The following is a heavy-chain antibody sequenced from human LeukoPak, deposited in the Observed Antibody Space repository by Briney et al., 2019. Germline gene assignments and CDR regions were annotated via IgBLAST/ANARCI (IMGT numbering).Heavy chain of an antibody. V-gene: IGHV4-61*02. CDR3: ARVRSSYDFWSGSNDY. J-gene: IGHJ4*02. D-gene: IGHD3-3*01. Sequence: SETLSLTCTVSGDSISSGSYYWSWIRQPAGKGLEWIGRIHTSGSTNYNPSLKSRVTISVDTPKNQLSLKLSSVTAADTAVYYCARVRSSYDFWSGSNDYWGQGTLVTVSS. CDR1: GDSISSGSYY. CDR2: IHTSGST.